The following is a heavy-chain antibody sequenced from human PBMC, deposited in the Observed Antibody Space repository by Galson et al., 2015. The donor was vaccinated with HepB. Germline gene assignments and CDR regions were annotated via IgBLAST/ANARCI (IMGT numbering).Heavy chain of an antibody. D-gene: IGHD4-17*01. J-gene: IGHJ5*02. V-gene: IGHV7-4-1*02. CDR3: AGTVTTTGRDWFDP. CDR2: INTNTGNP. CDR1: GYTFTSYA. Sequence: SVKVSCKASGYTFTSYAMNWVRQAPGQGLEWMGWINTNTGNPTYAQGFTGRFVFSLDTSVSTAYLQISSLKAEDTAVYYCAGTVTTTGRDWFDPWGQGTLVTVSS.